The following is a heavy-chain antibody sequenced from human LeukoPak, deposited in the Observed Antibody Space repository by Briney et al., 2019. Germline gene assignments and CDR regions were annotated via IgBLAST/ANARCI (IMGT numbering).Heavy chain of an antibody. Sequence: PGGTLRLSCAASGFTFSSYGMSWVRQAPGKGLEWVSAISGSGAGTYYADSVKGRFTISRDISKNTLYLQMNSLRAEDSAVFYCAKSPSLWYFDYWGQGTLVTVSS. D-gene: IGHD3-10*01. V-gene: IGHV3-23*01. J-gene: IGHJ4*02. CDR2: ISGSGAGT. CDR3: AKSPSLWYFDY. CDR1: GFTFSSYG.